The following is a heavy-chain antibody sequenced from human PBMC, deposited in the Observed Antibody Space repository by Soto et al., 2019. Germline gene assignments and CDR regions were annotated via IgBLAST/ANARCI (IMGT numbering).Heavy chain of an antibody. V-gene: IGHV4-31*03. Sequence: SETLSLTCTVSGGSISSGGYYWSWIRQHPGKGLEWIGYIYYSGSTYYNPSLKSRVTISVDTSKNQFSLKLRSVTAADTALHYRARDNYGSGTGDYLRTRTMVIVSS. CDR2: IYYSGST. CDR1: GGSISSGGYY. CDR3: ARDNYGSGTGDY. D-gene: IGHD3-10*01. J-gene: IGHJ4*02.